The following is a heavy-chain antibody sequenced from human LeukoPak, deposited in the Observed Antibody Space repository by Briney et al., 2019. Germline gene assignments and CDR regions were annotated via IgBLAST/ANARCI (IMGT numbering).Heavy chain of an antibody. CDR1: GFTFSSYA. D-gene: IGHD3-3*01. CDR2: ISSNGGST. Sequence: GGSLRLSCAASGFTFSSYAMHWVRQAPGKGLEYVSAISSNGGSTYSANSVKGRFIISRDNSKNTLYLQMGSLRAEDMALYYCARVGYYSGYCGMDVWGQGTTVTVSS. CDR3: ARVGYYSGYCGMDV. V-gene: IGHV3-64*01. J-gene: IGHJ6*02.